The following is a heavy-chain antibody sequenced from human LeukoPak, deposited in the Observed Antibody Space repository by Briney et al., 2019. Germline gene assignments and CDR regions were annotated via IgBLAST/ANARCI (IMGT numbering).Heavy chain of an antibody. Sequence: PSETLSLTCTVSGGSISSYYWSWIRQPAGKGLERIGRIYTSGSTNYNPSLKSRVTMSVDTSKNQFSLKLSSVTAADTAVYYCARGMDSSGYYALDYWGQGTLVTVSS. J-gene: IGHJ4*02. CDR3: ARGMDSSGYYALDY. D-gene: IGHD3-22*01. CDR2: IYTSGST. CDR1: GGSISSYY. V-gene: IGHV4-4*07.